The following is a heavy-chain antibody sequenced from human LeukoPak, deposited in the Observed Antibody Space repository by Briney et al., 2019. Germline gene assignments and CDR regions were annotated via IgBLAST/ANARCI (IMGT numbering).Heavy chain of an antibody. J-gene: IGHJ4*02. D-gene: IGHD3-22*01. CDR2: IYSGGST. V-gene: IGHV3-53*05. CDR1: GFTVSSNY. CDR3: VKGRITMIVGVLGY. Sequence: GGSLRLSCAASGFTVSSNYMSWVRQAPGKGLEWVSVIYSGGSTYYADSVKGRFTISRDNSKNTLYLQMSSLRAEDTAVYYCVKGRITMIVGVLGYWGQGTLVTVSS.